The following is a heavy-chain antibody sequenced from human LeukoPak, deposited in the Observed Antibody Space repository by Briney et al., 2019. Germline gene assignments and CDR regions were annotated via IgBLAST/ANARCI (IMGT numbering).Heavy chain of an antibody. CDR3: ARGRGVATIANVLGWFDP. D-gene: IGHD2-8*01. V-gene: IGHV5-51*01. CDR2: IYPGNSDT. CDR1: GYSFTSYW. J-gene: IGHJ5*02. Sequence: GESLKISCKGSGYSFTSYWIGWVRQMPGKGLEWMGIIYPGNSDTRYSPSFQGQVTISADKSISTAYLQWSSLKASDTAMYYCARGRGVATIANVLGWFDPWGQGTLVTVSS.